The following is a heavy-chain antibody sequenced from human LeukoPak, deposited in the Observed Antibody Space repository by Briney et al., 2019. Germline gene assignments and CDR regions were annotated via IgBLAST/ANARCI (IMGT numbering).Heavy chain of an antibody. CDR3: AREDYGDYVPFDY. D-gene: IGHD4-17*01. J-gene: IGHJ4*02. Sequence: TSETLSLTCAVSGGSISSGGYSWSWIRQPPGKGLEWIGYIYHSGSTYFNPSLKSRVTISVDRSKNQFSLKLSSVTAADTAVYYCAREDYGDYVPFDYWGQGTLVTVSS. V-gene: IGHV4-30-2*01. CDR1: GGSISSGGYS. CDR2: IYHSGST.